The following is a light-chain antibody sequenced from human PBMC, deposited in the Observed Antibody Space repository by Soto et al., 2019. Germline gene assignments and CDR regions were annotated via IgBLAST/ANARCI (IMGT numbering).Light chain of an antibody. J-gene: IGKJ1*01. Sequence: DIQMTQSPSTLSASVGDRVTITCRASQIISSWLAWYQQKPGKAPKLLIYDASSLETGVPSRFSGRRSGTEITLTISSLQAEDFATYYCQPYRTFGQGTKVDIK. CDR2: DAS. CDR3: QPYRT. V-gene: IGKV1-5*01. CDR1: QIISSW.